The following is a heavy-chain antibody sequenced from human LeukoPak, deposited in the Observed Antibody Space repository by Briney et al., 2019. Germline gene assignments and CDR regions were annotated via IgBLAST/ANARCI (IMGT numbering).Heavy chain of an antibody. D-gene: IGHD3-22*01. CDR3: AKTVYDSNSYYYDFDY. Sequence: PGGSLRLSCATSGFTFSSYAMSWVRQAPGKRLEGGSVISGSGGSTYYADSVKGRFTISRDNSKNTLYLQMNSLRAEDTAVYYCAKTVYDSNSYYYDFDYWGQGTLVTVSS. J-gene: IGHJ4*02. V-gene: IGHV3-23*01. CDR1: GFTFSSYA. CDR2: ISGSGGST.